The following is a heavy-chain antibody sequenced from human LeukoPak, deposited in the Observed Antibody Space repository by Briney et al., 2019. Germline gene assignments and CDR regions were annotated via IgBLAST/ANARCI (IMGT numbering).Heavy chain of an antibody. CDR1: GFTFSSYA. J-gene: IGHJ4*02. CDR3: ATAFRDSGSYYVFDY. CDR2: ISGSGGST. Sequence: PGGSLRLSCAASGFTFSSYAMSWVRQAPGKGLEWVSAISGSGGSTYYADSVKGRFTISRDNSKNTLYLQMNSLRAEDTAVYYCATAFRDSGSYYVFDYWGQGTLVTVSS. V-gene: IGHV3-23*01. D-gene: IGHD1-26*01.